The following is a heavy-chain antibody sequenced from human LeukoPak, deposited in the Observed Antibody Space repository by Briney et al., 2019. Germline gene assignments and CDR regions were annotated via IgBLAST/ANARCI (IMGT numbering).Heavy chain of an antibody. J-gene: IGHJ3*01. Sequence: QPGGSLRLSCVASRFTFSNHYMSWVRQAPGKGLEWVATIKPDGSETFYVDSVKGRFTVSRDNAKNSLYLQMSSLRAEDTAVYHCARNLVHLWNDFDFWGLGTMVTVSS. CDR2: IKPDGSET. CDR3: ARNLVHLWNDFDF. V-gene: IGHV3-7*01. D-gene: IGHD5-18*01. CDR1: RFTFSNHY.